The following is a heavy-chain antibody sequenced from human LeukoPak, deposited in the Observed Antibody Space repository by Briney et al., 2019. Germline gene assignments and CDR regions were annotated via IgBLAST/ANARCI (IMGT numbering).Heavy chain of an antibody. CDR1: GGSFSGYY. CDR2: INHSGST. CDR3: ARGAGYSSGWYGY. J-gene: IGHJ4*02. V-gene: IGHV4-34*01. D-gene: IGHD6-19*01. Sequence: SETLSLTCAVYGGSFSGYYWSWIRQPPGKGLEWIGEINHSGSTNYNPSLKSRVTISVDTSKNQFSLKLSSVTAADTAVYYCARGAGYSSGWYGYWGQGTLVTISS.